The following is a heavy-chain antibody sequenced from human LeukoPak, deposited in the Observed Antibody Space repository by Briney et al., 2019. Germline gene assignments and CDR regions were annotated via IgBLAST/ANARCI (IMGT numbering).Heavy chain of an antibody. CDR3: ARKSYGLEIDY. V-gene: IGHV4-39*01. CDR1: GDSISSSSYY. J-gene: IGHJ4*02. D-gene: IGHD5-18*01. Sequence: TSETLSLTCTVSGDSISSSSYYWGWIRQPPGKGLGWIGSIYYSGSTYYNPSLKSRVTISVDTSKNQFSLKLSSVTAADTAVYYCARKSYGLEIDYWGQGTLVTVSS. CDR2: IYYSGST.